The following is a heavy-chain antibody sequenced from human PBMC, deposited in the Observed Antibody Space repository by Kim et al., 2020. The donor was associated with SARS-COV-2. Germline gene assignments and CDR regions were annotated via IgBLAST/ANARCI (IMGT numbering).Heavy chain of an antibody. V-gene: IGHV4-31*02. D-gene: IGHD2-2*01. Sequence: TPSLKSRVTISVDTSKNQFSLKLSSVTAADTAVYYCARTTFVVPAAHFDYWGQGTLVTVSS. CDR3: ARTTFVVPAAHFDY. J-gene: IGHJ4*02.